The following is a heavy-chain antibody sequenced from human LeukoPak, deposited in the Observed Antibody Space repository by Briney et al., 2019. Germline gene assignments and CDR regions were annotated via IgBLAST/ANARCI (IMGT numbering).Heavy chain of an antibody. Sequence: ASVKVSCKASGYTFTDYYMHWVRQAPGQGLEWMGWINPNNGGTNYAQKFQGRVTMTRNTPGSTAYMELRRLRSDDTAFYYCARIYDFWSGNYFDYWGQGTPVTVSS. J-gene: IGHJ4*02. D-gene: IGHD3-3*01. CDR3: ARIYDFWSGNYFDY. CDR1: GYTFTDYY. V-gene: IGHV1-2*02. CDR2: INPNNGGT.